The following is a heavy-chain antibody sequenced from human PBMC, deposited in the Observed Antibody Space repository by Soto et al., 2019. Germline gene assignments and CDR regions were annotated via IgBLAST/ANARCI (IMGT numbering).Heavy chain of an antibody. D-gene: IGHD2-15*01. CDR3: ARKLNRYCSGGSCYPDAFDI. CDR1: GYTFTSYD. J-gene: IGHJ3*02. V-gene: IGHV1-8*01. CDR2: MNPNSGNT. Sequence: QVQLVQSGAEVKKPGASVKVSCKASGYTFTSYDINWVRQATGQGLEWMGWMNPNSGNTGYAQKFQGRVTMTRNTSISTAYMELSSLRSEDAAVYYCARKLNRYCSGGSCYPDAFDIWGQGTMVTVSS.